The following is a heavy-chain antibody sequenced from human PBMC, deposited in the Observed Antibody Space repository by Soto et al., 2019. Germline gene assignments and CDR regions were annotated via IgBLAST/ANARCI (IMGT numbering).Heavy chain of an antibody. J-gene: IGHJ5*02. V-gene: IGHV1-2*02. CDR3: ARGVSRFRTWFDP. CDR2: INPNSGGT. Sequence: HPVQSGAEVKKPGASVKVSCKASGDTSTDYYVHWVRQAPGQKLEWMGWINPNSGGTNFAQKFQGRVTMTGDTSISTVYMELNRLTSDDTAVYYCARGVSRFRTWFDPWGQGTVVSVSS. CDR1: GDTSTDYY.